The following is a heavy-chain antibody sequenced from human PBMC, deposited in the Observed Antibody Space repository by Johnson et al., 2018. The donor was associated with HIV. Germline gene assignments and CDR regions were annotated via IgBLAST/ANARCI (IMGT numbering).Heavy chain of an antibody. D-gene: IGHD3-10*01. J-gene: IGHJ3*02. CDR3: ARYYSGLLDAFDI. CDR1: GFTFSSYA. CDR2: ISSNGGST. V-gene: IGHV3-64*01. Sequence: EVQLVESGGGLVQPGGSLRLSCAASGFTFSSYAMHWVRQAPGKGLEYVSAISSNGGSTYYANSVKGRFTISRDNSKNTLYLQMGSLRAEDMAVYYCARYYSGLLDAFDIWGQGTMVTVSS.